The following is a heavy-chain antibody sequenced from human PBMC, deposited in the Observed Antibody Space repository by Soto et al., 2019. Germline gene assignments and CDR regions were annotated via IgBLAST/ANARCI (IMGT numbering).Heavy chain of an antibody. V-gene: IGHV4-30-4*01. J-gene: IGHJ4*02. CDR1: GGSIRSGDYF. D-gene: IGHD3-10*01. Sequence: QVQLQESGPGLVKPSQTLSLTCTVSGGSIRSGDYFWSWIRQPPGKGLEWIGYIYYSGSAYYNPSLKSRXXIXIXXSKNQFSLELTSVTAADTAVYYCARKALGSSRFDYWGQGTLVTVSS. CDR2: IYYSGSA. CDR3: ARKALGSSRFDY.